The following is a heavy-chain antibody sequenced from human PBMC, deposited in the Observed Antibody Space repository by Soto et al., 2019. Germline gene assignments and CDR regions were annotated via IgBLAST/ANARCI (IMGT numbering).Heavy chain of an antibody. Sequence: QVQLVQSGAEVKRPGASVKVSCKASGYDFTNWGLSWVRQAPGQGPEWMGWISGYNGNTNYAQKFQGRVTMTTDTFTTTGYMELWGLTSDDTAVYYCARGIFGRGEMAAVLSDYWGQGTLVTVSS. CDR1: GYDFTNWG. D-gene: IGHD3-3*02. CDR2: ISGYNGNT. V-gene: IGHV1-18*01. J-gene: IGHJ4*02. CDR3: ARGIFGRGEMAAVLSDY.